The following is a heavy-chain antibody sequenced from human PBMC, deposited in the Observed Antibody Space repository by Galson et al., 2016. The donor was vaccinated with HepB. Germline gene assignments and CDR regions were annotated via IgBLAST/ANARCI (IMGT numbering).Heavy chain of an antibody. CDR1: GFTFSDYY. Sequence: SLRLSCAASGFTFSDYYMSWIRQAPGKGPEWVASMNPDGSANYYVGSVRGRYTISRDNAKNSLYLQMDSLRADDTAVYYCARDRAYSQFDFWGQGTPVTVSS. CDR3: ARDRAYSQFDF. J-gene: IGHJ4*02. D-gene: IGHD4-11*01. V-gene: IGHV3-7*03. CDR2: MNPDGSAN.